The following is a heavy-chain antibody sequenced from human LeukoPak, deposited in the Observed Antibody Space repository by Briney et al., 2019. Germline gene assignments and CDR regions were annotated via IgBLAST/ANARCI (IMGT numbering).Heavy chain of an antibody. Sequence: GGSLRLSCAVSGLTFSNYWMSWVRQAPGKGLEWVADIKEDGSDKYYVDSVKGRFTISRDNAKNSLYLQMNSLRAEDTAVYYCAKNGHYLDSWGQGTLVTVSS. V-gene: IGHV3-7*01. CDR3: AKNGHYLDS. CDR2: IKEDGSDK. J-gene: IGHJ4*02. D-gene: IGHD2-8*01. CDR1: GLTFSNYW.